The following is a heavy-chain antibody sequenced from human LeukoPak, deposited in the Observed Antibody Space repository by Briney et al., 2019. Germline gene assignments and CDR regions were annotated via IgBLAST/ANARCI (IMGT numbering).Heavy chain of an antibody. CDR2: MNPNGGNT. J-gene: IGHJ4*02. Sequence: ASVKVSCKASGYTFTSYAISWVRQATGQGLEWMGWMNPNGGNTGYAQKFQGRATMTRNTSISTAYMQLSSRRSEDTAVYYCARATGYSYGPPPDYWGQGTLVTVS. CDR1: GYTFTSYA. D-gene: IGHD5-18*01. V-gene: IGHV1-8*01. CDR3: ARATGYSYGPPPDY.